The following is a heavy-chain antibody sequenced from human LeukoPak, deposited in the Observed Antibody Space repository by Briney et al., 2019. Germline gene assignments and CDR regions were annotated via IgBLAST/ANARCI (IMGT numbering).Heavy chain of an antibody. CDR1: GGSISSSNW. V-gene: IGHV4-4*02. J-gene: IGHJ6*04. CDR2: IYHSGST. D-gene: IGHD6-13*01. Sequence: SGTLSLTCAVSGGSISSSNWWSWVRQPPGKGLEWIGEIYHSGSTNYNPSLKSRVTISVDKSKNQFSLKLSSVTAADTAMYYCARVSGYSSSWGYYYGMDVWGKGTTVTVSS. CDR3: ARVSGYSSSWGYYYGMDV.